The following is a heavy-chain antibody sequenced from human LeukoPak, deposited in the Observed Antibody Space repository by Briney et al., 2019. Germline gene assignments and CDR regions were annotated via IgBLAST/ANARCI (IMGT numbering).Heavy chain of an antibody. CDR2: IYYSGST. CDR3: ARDRRGARYSLSYWYFDL. Sequence: SETLSLTCTVSGGSISSSSYYWGWIRQPPGKGLEWIGSIYYSGSTYYNPSLKSRVTISVDTSKNQFSLKLSTVTAADTAVYYCARDRRGARYSLSYWYFDLWGRGTLVTVSS. CDR1: GGSISSSSYY. D-gene: IGHD1-1*01. J-gene: IGHJ2*01. V-gene: IGHV4-39*07.